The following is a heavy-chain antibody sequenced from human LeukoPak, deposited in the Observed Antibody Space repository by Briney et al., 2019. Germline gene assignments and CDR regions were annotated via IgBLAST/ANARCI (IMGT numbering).Heavy chain of an antibody. CDR3: ARHERTYYYYMDV. CDR1: GGSISSYY. Sequence: SETLSLTCTVSGGSISSYYWSWIRQPPGKGREWIGYIYYSGSTNYNPSLKSRVTISVDTSKNQFSLKLSSVTAADTAVYYCARHERTYYYYMDVWGEGTTVTVSS. CDR2: IYYSGST. D-gene: IGHD6-25*01. V-gene: IGHV4-59*08. J-gene: IGHJ6*03.